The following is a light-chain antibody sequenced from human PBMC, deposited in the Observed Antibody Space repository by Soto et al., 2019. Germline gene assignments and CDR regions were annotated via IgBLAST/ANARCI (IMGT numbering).Light chain of an antibody. CDR1: SSNIGDNY. Sequence: QSVLTQPPSASGTPGQRVTISWSGSSSNIGDNYVDWYQQLPGTAPKLVIYRNNQRPSGVPDRFSGSKSATSASLAITGLRPEDEADYYCAAWDDSLSGLVFGRGTKLTAL. V-gene: IGLV1-47*01. J-gene: IGLJ2*01. CDR3: AAWDDSLSGLV. CDR2: RNN.